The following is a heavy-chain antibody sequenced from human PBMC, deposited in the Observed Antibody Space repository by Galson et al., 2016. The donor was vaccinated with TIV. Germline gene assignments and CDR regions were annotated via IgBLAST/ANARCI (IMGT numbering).Heavy chain of an antibody. V-gene: IGHV1-18*01. D-gene: IGHD1/OR15-1a*01. CDR1: GYTFTNYG. CDR2: IGTYNGDR. CDR3: ARDVRGTWTNMDQ. J-gene: IGHJ4*02. Sequence: QSGAEVKKPGASVTVSCKASGYTFTNYGISWVRQAPGQGLEWMGWIGTYNGDRRYAQKFQDRVTMTTDTSTSTAYLEVRSLRSGDTAVYYCARDVRGTWTNMDQWGQGTLVTVSS.